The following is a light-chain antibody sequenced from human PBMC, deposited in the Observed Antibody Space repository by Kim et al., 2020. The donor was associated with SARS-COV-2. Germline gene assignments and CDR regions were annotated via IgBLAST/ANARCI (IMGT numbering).Light chain of an antibody. Sequence: KFMLTQSHSVSESPGKTVIISCTRSSCSIASDFVHWFQQRPGSSPTTVIYDDHKRPSGVPDRFSGSVDTSSNSASLTISGLRAEDDADYYCQSYNDNDWVFGGGTQLTVL. CDR3: QSYNDNDWV. V-gene: IGLV6-57*01. CDR1: SCSIASDF. J-gene: IGLJ3*02. CDR2: DDH.